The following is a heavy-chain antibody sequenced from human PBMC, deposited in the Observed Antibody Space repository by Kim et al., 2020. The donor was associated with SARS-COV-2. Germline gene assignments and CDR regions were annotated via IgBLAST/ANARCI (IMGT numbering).Heavy chain of an antibody. CDR1: GGSFSGYY. V-gene: IGHV4-34*01. Sequence: SETLSLTCAVYGGSFSGYYWSWIREPPGKGLEWLGEINHSGSTNYNPSLKSRVTISVDTSKNQFSLKLSSVTAADTAVYYRARGFKYYYDSSGYPEYFQHWGQGTLVTITS. CDR3: ARGFKYYYDSSGYPEYFQH. J-gene: IGHJ1*01. D-gene: IGHD3-22*01. CDR2: INHSGST.